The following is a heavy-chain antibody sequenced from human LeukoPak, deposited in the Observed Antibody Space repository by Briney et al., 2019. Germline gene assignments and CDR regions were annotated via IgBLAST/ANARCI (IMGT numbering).Heavy chain of an antibody. CDR3: AKEYGSGSLEVWNY. Sequence: GGSLRLSCAGSRFTFSSYAMSWVRQAPGKGLEWVSAISSSGGRTYYSDSVRGRLSISRDNSKSTLYLQMNSLRAEDTAIYYCAKEYGSGSLEVWNYWGQGTLVSVSS. J-gene: IGHJ4*02. CDR2: ISSSGGRT. V-gene: IGHV3-23*01. CDR1: RFTFSSYA. D-gene: IGHD3-10*01.